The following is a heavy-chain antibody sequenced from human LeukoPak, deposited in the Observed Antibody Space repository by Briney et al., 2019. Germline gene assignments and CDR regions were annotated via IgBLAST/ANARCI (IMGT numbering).Heavy chain of an antibody. D-gene: IGHD3-10*01. J-gene: IGHJ4*02. CDR3: AREYYYGSGSYYIDY. Sequence: SVKVSCKASGGTFSSYAIGWVRQAPGQGLEWMGGIIPIFGTANYAQKFQGRVTITADESTCTAYMELSSLRSEDTAVYYCAREYYYGSGSYYIDYWGQGTLVTVSS. CDR1: GGTFSSYA. CDR2: IIPIFGTA. V-gene: IGHV1-69*01.